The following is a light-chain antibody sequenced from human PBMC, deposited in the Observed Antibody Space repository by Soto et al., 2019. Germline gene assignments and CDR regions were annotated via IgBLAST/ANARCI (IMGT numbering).Light chain of an antibody. J-gene: IGLJ1*01. CDR3: ASYRSANTLVV. V-gene: IGLV2-14*01. CDR2: EVT. Sequence: QSVLTQPASVSGSPGQSITISCTGTSRDIGNYNYVSWYQHHPGKAPKLMIYEVTSRPSGVSDRFSGSKSGMTASLTISGLQPDDEADYFCASYRSANTLVVFGTGTKGTVL. CDR1: SRDIGNYNY.